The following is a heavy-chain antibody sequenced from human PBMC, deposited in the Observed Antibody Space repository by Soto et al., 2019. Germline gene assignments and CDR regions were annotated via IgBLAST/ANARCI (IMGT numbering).Heavy chain of an antibody. D-gene: IGHD2-2*02. Sequence: SQTLSITCAISGDSVSSNSAAWNWIRQSPSRGLEWLGRTYYRSKWYNDYAASVKSRITINPDTSKNQFSLQLNSVTPEDTAVYYCARDSGPSCSSTSCYTYFAFGMDVWGQGTTVTVSS. CDR3: ARDSGPSCSSTSCYTYFAFGMDV. CDR1: GDSVSSNSAA. V-gene: IGHV6-1*01. J-gene: IGHJ6*02. CDR2: TYYRSKWYN.